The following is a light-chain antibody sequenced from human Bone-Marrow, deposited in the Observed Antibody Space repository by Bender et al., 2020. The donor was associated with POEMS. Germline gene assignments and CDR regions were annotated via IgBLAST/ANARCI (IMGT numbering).Light chain of an antibody. CDR3: ASYTTSNTCV. V-gene: IGLV2-11*01. CDR1: SSDVGGYNY. J-gene: IGLJ3*02. CDR2: DVN. Sequence: QSAPTQPRSVSGSPGQSVTISCTGISSDVGGYNYVSWYQQYPGKAPKLMIYDVNNRPSGVSDRFSGSKSGNTASLTISGLQAEDEADYYCASYTTSNTCVFGGGTKLTVL.